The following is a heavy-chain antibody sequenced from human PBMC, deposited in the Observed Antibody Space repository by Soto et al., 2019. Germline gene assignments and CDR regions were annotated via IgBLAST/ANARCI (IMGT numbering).Heavy chain of an antibody. J-gene: IGHJ4*02. CDR3: ARTSSTNCRSLPDH. D-gene: IGHD2-2*01. Sequence: ASVKVSCKASGYTFTSNSIGWVRQAPGQGLEWMGWINVYNGNTKYAQQLQGRVTLTTDTSTSTAYMDLSSLRSDDTAVYYCARTSSTNCRSLPDHWGQGTLVTVSS. CDR1: GYTFTSNS. V-gene: IGHV1-18*04. CDR2: INVYNGNT.